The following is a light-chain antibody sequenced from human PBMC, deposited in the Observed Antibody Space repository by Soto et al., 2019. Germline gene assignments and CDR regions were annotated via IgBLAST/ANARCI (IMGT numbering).Light chain of an antibody. CDR2: KAS. V-gene: IGKV1-5*03. Sequence: DLQMTQSPSTLSASVGDRVTITCRASKSISSWLAWDQQKPGKAPKRLIYKASSLESGVPSRFSVRRSGTEDTLAISSLRPDEFANYSCQQYNSYSVTFGPGTKVDIK. CDR3: QQYNSYSVT. CDR1: KSISSW. J-gene: IGKJ3*01.